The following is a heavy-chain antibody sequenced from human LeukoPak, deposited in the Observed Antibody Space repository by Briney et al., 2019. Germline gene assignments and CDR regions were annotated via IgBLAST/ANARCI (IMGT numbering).Heavy chain of an antibody. CDR3: ARGGTYAVYYFGMDV. V-gene: IGHV3-66*01. J-gene: IGHJ6*02. Sequence: GGSLRLSCVASGFTVSTNYINWVRQAPGKGLEWVSLIYSGGSTNFADSVKGRFTISRDNSKNTLYLQMNSLRAEDTAVYYCARGGTYAVYYFGMDVWGQGTTVTVSS. D-gene: IGHD2-8*01. CDR1: GFTVSTNY. CDR2: IYSGGST.